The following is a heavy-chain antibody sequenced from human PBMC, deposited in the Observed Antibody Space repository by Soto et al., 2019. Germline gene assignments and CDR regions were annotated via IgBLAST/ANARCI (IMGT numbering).Heavy chain of an antibody. CDR2: IDWDDDK. V-gene: IGHV2-70*01. J-gene: IGHJ6*02. Sequence: SGPTLVNPTQTLTLTCTFSGFSLSTNGMCVSWIRQPPGKALEWLALIDWDDDKYYSTSLKTRLTISKDTSKNQVVLTMTNMDPVDTATYYCARMGVCHRGFGPSYEMNYGMDVWGQGTTVTVSS. CDR3: ARMGVCHRGFGPSYEMNYGMDV. CDR1: GFSLSTNGMC. D-gene: IGHD2-8*01.